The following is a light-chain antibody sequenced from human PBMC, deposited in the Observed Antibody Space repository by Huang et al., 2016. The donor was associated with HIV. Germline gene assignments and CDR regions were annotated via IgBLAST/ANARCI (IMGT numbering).Light chain of an antibody. Sequence: DIQMTQSPSSLSATVGDRVTVTCRASQTISSYLNWYQQKPGKAPRLLIYGASSLQSGVPSRFSGRGSGTDFTLTISSLQPEDFATYYCQQSYNFPYTFGQGTKLEIK. CDR1: QTISSY. J-gene: IGKJ2*01. CDR3: QQSYNFPYT. V-gene: IGKV1-39*01. CDR2: GAS.